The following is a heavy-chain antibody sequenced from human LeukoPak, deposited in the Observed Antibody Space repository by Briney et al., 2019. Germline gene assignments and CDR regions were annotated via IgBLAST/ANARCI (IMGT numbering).Heavy chain of an antibody. D-gene: IGHD4-11*01. CDR2: IYYSGST. CDR3: ARDRVRGNSNPFFDY. J-gene: IGHJ4*02. CDR1: GGSVSSGSYY. V-gene: IGHV4-61*01. Sequence: SETLSLTCTVSGGSVSSGSYYWSWIRQPPGKGLEWIGYIYYSGSTYYNPSLKSRVTISVDTSKNQFSLKLSSVTAADTAVYYCARDRVRGNSNPFFDYWGQGTLVTVSS.